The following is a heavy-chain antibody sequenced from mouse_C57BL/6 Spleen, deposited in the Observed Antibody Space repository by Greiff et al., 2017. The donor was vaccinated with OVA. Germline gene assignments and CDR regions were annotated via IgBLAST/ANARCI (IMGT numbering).Heavy chain of an antibody. CDR3: ARSMINYAMDY. CDR2: IYPRSGNT. D-gene: IGHD2-3*01. Sequence: QVQLQQSGAELARPGASVKLSCKASGYTFTSYGISWVKQRTGQGLEWIGEIYPRSGNTYYNEKFKGKATLTADKSSSTAYMELRSLPSEDSAVYFCARSMINYAMDYWGQGTSVTVSS. J-gene: IGHJ4*01. CDR1: GYTFTSYG. V-gene: IGHV1-81*01.